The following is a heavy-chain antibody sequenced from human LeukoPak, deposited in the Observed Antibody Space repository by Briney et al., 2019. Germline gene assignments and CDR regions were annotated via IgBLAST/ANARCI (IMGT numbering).Heavy chain of an antibody. Sequence: RASVKVSCKASGYTFSGYYMHWVRQAPGQGLEWMAWINPSNGDTIYAQKFQGRVTMTRDTSISTAYMELTRLISDDTAVYYCARVGSSGWYVHPTLDYWGQGTLVTVSS. CDR2: INPSNGDT. CDR3: ARVGSSGWYVHPTLDY. CDR1: GYTFSGYY. J-gene: IGHJ4*02. V-gene: IGHV1-2*02. D-gene: IGHD6-19*01.